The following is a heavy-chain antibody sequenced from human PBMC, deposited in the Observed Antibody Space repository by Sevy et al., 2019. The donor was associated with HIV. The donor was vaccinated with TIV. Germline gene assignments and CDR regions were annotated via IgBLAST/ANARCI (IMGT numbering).Heavy chain of an antibody. J-gene: IGHJ4*02. CDR2: IWYDGTNK. CDR1: GFTFSNYG. V-gene: IGHV3-33*08. Sequence: GGSLRLSCAASGFTFSNYGMHWVRQAPGKGLEWVAIIWYDGTNKYYADSVKGRFTISRDNSKNTQYLQMNSLRAEDTAVYYCASEGIAVAGAGLFDYWGQGTLVTVSS. CDR3: ASEGIAVAGAGLFDY. D-gene: IGHD6-19*01.